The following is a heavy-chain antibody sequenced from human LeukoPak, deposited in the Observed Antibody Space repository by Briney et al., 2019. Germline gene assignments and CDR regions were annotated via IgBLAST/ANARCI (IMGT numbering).Heavy chain of an antibody. CDR1: GGSISSYY. V-gene: IGHV4-59*08. J-gene: IGHJ3*02. CDR3: ARHYDILTGYSAYPFDI. D-gene: IGHD3-9*01. Sequence: SETLSLTCTVSGGSISSYYWSWIRQPPGKGLEWIRYIYYSGSTNYNPSLNSRVTISVDTSKNQFSLKLSSVTAADTAVYYCARHYDILTGYSAYPFDIWGQGTMVTVSS. CDR2: IYYSGST.